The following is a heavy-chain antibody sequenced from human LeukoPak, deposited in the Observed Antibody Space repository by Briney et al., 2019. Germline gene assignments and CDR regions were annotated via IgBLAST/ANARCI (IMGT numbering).Heavy chain of an antibody. J-gene: IGHJ4*02. D-gene: IGHD1-1*01. CDR1: GYTFTNYD. CDR3: ARAIDTTVLLGAY. V-gene: IGHV1-8*01. CDR2: MSPYSGTT. Sequence: ASVKVSCKASGYTFTNYDINWVRQASGQGLEWMGWMSPYSGTTGPAQKFQGRVTMTRNTSISTAYLEMSSLTSEDTAVYYCARAIDTTVLLGAYWGQGTLVTVSS.